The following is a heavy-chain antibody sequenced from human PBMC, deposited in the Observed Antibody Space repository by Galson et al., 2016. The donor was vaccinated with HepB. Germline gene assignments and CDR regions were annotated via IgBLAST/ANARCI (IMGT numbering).Heavy chain of an antibody. CDR1: GASINSSNW. J-gene: IGHJ5*01. V-gene: IGHV4-4*02. Sequence: SETLSLTCAVSGASINSSNWWTWVRQAPGKGLEWIGEIYHTGTSNNNPSLMSRFTMSIDNSRNHFSLNLNSVTAADTAVYYCARASVVPVARMLFDSWGQGILVTVSS. CDR3: ARASVVPVARMLFDS. CDR2: IYHTGTS. D-gene: IGHD2-2*01.